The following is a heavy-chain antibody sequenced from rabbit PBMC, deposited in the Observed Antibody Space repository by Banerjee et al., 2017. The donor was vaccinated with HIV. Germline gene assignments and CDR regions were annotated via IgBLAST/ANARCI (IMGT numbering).Heavy chain of an antibody. V-gene: IGHV1S40*01. CDR3: ARDGNTGGPDLNL. CDR2: IYAGSSGST. J-gene: IGHJ4*01. D-gene: IGHD3-1*01. Sequence: QSLEESGGDLVKPEGSLTLTCKASGFSFSSNAMCWVRQAPGEGLEWIACIYAGSSGSTYYASWAKGRFTISKPSSTTVTLQMTSLTAADTATYFCARDGNTGGPDLNLWGQGTLVTVS. CDR1: GFSFSSNA.